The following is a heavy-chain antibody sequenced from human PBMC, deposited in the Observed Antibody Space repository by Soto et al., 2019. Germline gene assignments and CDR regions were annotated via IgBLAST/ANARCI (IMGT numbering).Heavy chain of an antibody. CDR1: GFTFSTSG. D-gene: IGHD6-19*01. Sequence: QVQLVESGGGVVQPGTSLRLSCAASGFTFSTSGMYWVRQAPGKGLEWVAVISYDGSEIYYADSVKGRITISRDNSKNTLYLHMNSLRSEDMAVYYCAKALGSSSGRTLAYWGQGSLVTVSS. J-gene: IGHJ4*02. CDR3: AKALGSSSGRTLAY. CDR2: ISYDGSEI. V-gene: IGHV3-30*18.